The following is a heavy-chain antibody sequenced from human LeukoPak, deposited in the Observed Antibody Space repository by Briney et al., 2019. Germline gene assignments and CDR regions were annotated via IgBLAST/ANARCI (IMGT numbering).Heavy chain of an antibody. D-gene: IGHD6-19*01. J-gene: IGHJ4*02. CDR2: IYYDGSNI. CDR3: ASQFWWAAVAGTALDY. V-gene: IGHV3-33*03. Sequence: GGSLRLSCAASEFTFTTYGMHWVRQAPGKGLEWVAFIYYDGSNIYYADYVKGRFTISRDNAKNSLYLQMNSLRAEDTAVYYCASQFWWAAVAGTALDYWGQGARVTVSS. CDR1: EFTFTTYG.